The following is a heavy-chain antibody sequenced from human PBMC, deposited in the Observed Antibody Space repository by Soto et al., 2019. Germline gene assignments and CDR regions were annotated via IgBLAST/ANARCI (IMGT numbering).Heavy chain of an antibody. V-gene: IGHV1-24*01. J-gene: IGHJ5*02. Sequence: ASVKVSCKVSGYTLTELSMHWVRQAPGKGLEWMGGFDPEDGETIYAQKFQGRVTMTEDTSTDTAYMELSSLRSEDTAVYYCATVAGSIYWFDPWGQGTLVTVSS. CDR2: FDPEDGET. CDR3: ATVAGSIYWFDP. CDR1: GYTLTELS. D-gene: IGHD6-19*01.